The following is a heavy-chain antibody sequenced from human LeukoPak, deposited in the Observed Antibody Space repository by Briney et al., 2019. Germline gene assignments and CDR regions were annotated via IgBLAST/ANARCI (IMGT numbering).Heavy chain of an antibody. J-gene: IGHJ3*02. D-gene: IGHD3-16*01. CDR1: GGTSSSYA. CDR2: IIPIFGTA. V-gene: IGHV1-69*13. CDR3: ARVDVWGSYDDAFDI. Sequence: SVKVSCKASGGTSSSYAISWVRQSPGQGLECMGGIIPIFGTANYAQKFQGRVTITADESTSTAYMELGSLRSDDTAVYYCARVDVWGSYDDAFDIWGQGTMVTVSS.